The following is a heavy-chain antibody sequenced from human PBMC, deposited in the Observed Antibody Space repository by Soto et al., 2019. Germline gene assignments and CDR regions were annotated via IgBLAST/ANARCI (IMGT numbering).Heavy chain of an antibody. CDR1: GFAFSNCA. V-gene: IGHV3-23*05. D-gene: IGHD6-19*01. J-gene: IGHJ4*02. CDR2: IKTSGDTT. CDR3: TKDVAGDIGADF. Sequence: GGSLRLSCAASGFAFSNCAMSWVRQAPGKGLEWVSTIKTSGDTTFYADPVKGRFTTSRDDSKNTLYLQMNSLRAEDTATYYCTKDVAGDIGADFWGQGTPVTVSS.